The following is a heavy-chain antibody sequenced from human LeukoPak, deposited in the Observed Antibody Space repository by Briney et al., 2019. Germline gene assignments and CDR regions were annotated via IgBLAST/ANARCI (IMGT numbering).Heavy chain of an antibody. J-gene: IGHJ4*02. Sequence: PGGSLRLSCAASGFTFRSYAMHWVRQAPGKGLEWVAVISYDGSNKYYADSVKGRFTISRDNSKNTLYLQMNSLRAEDTAVYYCARGSRGSYYFDYWGQGTLVTVSS. V-gene: IGHV3-30-3*01. D-gene: IGHD1-26*01. CDR3: ARGSRGSYYFDY. CDR2: ISYDGSNK. CDR1: GFTFRSYA.